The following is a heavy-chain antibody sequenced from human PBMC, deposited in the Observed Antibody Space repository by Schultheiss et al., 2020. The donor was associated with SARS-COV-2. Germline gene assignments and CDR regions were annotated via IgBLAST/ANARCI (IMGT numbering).Heavy chain of an antibody. CDR2: IGTAGDT. CDR1: GFSFRSYT. V-gene: IGHV3-13*01. D-gene: IGHD6-13*01. Sequence: GGSLRLSCAASGFSFRSYTMNWVRQATGKGLEWVSAIGTAGDTYYPDSVKGRFTISRDNAKNSLYLQMNSLRDEDTAVYYCARDDSSSWYSSSIYYYYGMDVWGQGTTVTVSS. J-gene: IGHJ6*02. CDR3: ARDDSSSWYSSSIYYYYGMDV.